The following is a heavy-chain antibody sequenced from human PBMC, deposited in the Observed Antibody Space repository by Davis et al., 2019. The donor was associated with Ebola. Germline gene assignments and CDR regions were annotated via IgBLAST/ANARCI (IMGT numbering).Heavy chain of an antibody. CDR3: ARFRHDYGDYHLDNWFDP. CDR1: GYTFTSYG. D-gene: IGHD4-17*01. Sequence: AASVKVSCKASGYTFTSYGISWVRQAPGQGLEWMGWISAYNGNTNYAQKLQGRVTMTTDTSTSTAYMELRSLRSDDTAVYYCARFRHDYGDYHLDNWFDPWGQGTLVTVSS. J-gene: IGHJ5*02. CDR2: ISAYNGNT. V-gene: IGHV1-18*01.